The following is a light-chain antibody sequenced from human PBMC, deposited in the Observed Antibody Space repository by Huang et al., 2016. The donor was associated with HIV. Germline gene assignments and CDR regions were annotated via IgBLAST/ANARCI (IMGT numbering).Light chain of an antibody. CDR3: QQYDIWPPWT. Sequence: VMTQSPAILSVSPGERATRSCRASQSVGSKLAWYQQRPGQAPRLLIFGASHRAADIPARFSGSGSGTEFTLTISGLQSEDFAIYYCQQYDIWPPWTFGQGTKVEIK. CDR2: GAS. J-gene: IGKJ1*01. V-gene: IGKV3-15*01. CDR1: QSVGSK.